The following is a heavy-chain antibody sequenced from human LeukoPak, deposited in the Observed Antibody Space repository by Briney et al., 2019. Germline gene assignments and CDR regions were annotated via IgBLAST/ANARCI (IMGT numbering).Heavy chain of an antibody. V-gene: IGHV4-34*01. CDR2: INHRGST. CDR1: GGSFSGYY. Sequence: SETLSLTCAVYGGSFSGYYWSWIRQPPGKGLEWIGEINHRGSTNYNPSLKSRVTVSLDTSKNQFSLKLSSVTAADTAVYYCASLGRIAGDYWGQGTLVTVSS. D-gene: IGHD2-21*01. CDR3: ASLGRIAGDY. J-gene: IGHJ4*02.